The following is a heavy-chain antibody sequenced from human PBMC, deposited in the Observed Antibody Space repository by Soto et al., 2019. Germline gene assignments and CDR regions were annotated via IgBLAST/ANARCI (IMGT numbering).Heavy chain of an antibody. V-gene: IGHV4-34*01. CDR2: INHSGST. Sequence: SETLSLTCAVYGGSFSGYYWSWIRQPPGKELEWIGEINHSGSTNYNPSLKSRVTISVDTSKNQFSLKLSSVTAADTAVYYWARGGSLWFGESRYWFHPWGKGTLVT. CDR3: ARGGSLWFGESRYWFHP. J-gene: IGHJ5*02. CDR1: GGSFSGYY. D-gene: IGHD3-10*01.